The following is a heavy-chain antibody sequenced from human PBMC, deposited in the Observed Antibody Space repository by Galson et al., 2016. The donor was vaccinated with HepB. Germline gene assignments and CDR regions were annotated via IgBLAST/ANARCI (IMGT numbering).Heavy chain of an antibody. V-gene: IGHV3-7*03. Sequence: SLRLSCAASGFTFSNYWMSWVRQAPGKGLEWVANIKQDGNEEYYVDSVKGRFTISRDNAKNSMYLQINSLRAEDTAVYYCARKGGIYSPWGYWGQGTLATVSS. CDR3: ARKGGIYSPWGY. CDR2: IKQDGNEE. J-gene: IGHJ4*02. D-gene: IGHD3-10*01. CDR1: GFTFSNYW.